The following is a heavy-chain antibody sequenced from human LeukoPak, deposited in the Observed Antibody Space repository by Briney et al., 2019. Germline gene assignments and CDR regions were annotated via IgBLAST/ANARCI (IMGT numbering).Heavy chain of an antibody. J-gene: IGHJ3*02. V-gene: IGHV3-7*01. CDR1: GFTFSSYW. CDR2: INQDGKEK. D-gene: IGHD3-22*01. CDR3: ARDPYKNGGYGAFDI. Sequence: PGGSLRLSCAASGFTFSSYWMSWVRQAPGKGLEWVANINQDGKEKRYLDSLKGRFTVSKDNAKNSLYLEMNSLTAEDTAVYKCARDPYKNGGYGAFDIWGLGTMVTVSS.